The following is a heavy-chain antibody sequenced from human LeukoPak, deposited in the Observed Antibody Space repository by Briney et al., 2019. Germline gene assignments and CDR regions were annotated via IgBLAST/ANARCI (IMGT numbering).Heavy chain of an antibody. D-gene: IGHD2-15*01. Sequence: GGSLRLSCAASGFTFSDSAMNWVRQAPGKGLEWVAVITSDGRKKYYADSVKGRFTISRDNAKNSLYLQMNSLRAEDTAVYYCARDSIVDGAFDIWGQGTMVTVSS. CDR2: ITSDGRKK. V-gene: IGHV3-30*04. CDR3: ARDSIVDGAFDI. CDR1: GFTFSDSA. J-gene: IGHJ3*02.